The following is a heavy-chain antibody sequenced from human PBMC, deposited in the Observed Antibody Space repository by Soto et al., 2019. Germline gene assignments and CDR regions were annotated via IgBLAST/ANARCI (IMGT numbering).Heavy chain of an antibody. J-gene: IGHJ6*03. V-gene: IGHV4-31*03. Sequence: QVQLQESGPGLVKPSQTLSLSCSVSGVSITTSGHYWNWVRQRPGRGLEWIGYIDSSGTTYYNPYLTTRLAMSVEPSTNQISLKLSSVTAADTSLYFCALGMFMDVWGRGTTVIVSS. CDR1: GVSITTSGHY. CDR2: IDSSGTT. CDR3: ALGMFMDV. D-gene: IGHD3-16*01.